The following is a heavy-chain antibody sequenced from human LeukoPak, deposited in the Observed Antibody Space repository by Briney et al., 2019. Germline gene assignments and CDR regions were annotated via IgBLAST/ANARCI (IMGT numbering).Heavy chain of an antibody. CDR1: GFTFSIYW. D-gene: IGHD2-21*02. J-gene: IGHJ1*01. V-gene: IGHV3-74*01. CDR3: ARDTYCGGDCYSPYAEYFQH. Sequence: PGGSLRLSCAASGFTFSIYWMHWVRQAPGKGLVWVSRINSDGSSTSYADSVKGRFTISRDNAKNTLYLQMNSLRAEDTAVYYCARDTYCGGDCYSPYAEYFQHWGQGTLVTVSS. CDR2: INSDGSST.